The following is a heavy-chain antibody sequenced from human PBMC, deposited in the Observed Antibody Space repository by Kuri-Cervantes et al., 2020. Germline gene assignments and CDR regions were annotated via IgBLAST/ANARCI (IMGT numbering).Heavy chain of an antibody. D-gene: IGHD2-2*01. Sequence: GGSLRLSCAASGFTFSSYDMHWVRQATGKGLEWVSAIGTAGDTYYPGSVKGRFTISRENAKNSLYLQMNSLRAGDTAVYYCARGGGVVVPAAIRYWGQGTLVTVSS. CDR1: GFTFSSYD. CDR3: ARGGGVVVPAAIRY. V-gene: IGHV3-13*01. CDR2: IGTAGDT. J-gene: IGHJ4*02.